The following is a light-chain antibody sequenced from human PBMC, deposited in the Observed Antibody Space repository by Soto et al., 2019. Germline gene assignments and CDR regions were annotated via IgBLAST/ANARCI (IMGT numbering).Light chain of an antibody. J-gene: IGLJ1*01. Sequence: QSALTQPASVSGSPGQSIAVSCTGTSSDVGGYNYVSWYQQHPGKAPKLMIFEVSNRPSGVSDRFSGSKSGSTASLTISGLQAEDEADYYCSSYSSSSTYVFGTGPSSPS. V-gene: IGLV2-14*01. CDR2: EVS. CDR1: SSDVGGYNY. CDR3: SSYSSSSTYV.